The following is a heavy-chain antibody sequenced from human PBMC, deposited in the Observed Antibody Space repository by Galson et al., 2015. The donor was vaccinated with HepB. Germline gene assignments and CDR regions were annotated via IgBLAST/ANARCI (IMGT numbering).Heavy chain of an antibody. CDR3: ARDCSSTNCRGFYYYGMDV. Sequence: SCKASGGTFSSSAISWVRQAPGQGLEWMGGIIPMSGTTNYAQKFQGRVSITADGSTSTAYMELSSLKSEDTAVYYCARDCSSTNCRGFYYYGMDVWGQGTMVTVSS. J-gene: IGHJ6*02. V-gene: IGHV1-69*01. CDR2: IIPMSGTT. CDR1: GGTFSSSA. D-gene: IGHD2-2*01.